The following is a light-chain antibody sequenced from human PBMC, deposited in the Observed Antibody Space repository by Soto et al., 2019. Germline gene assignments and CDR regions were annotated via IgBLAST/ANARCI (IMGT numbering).Light chain of an antibody. CDR1: QSVLYSSNNKNY. CDR3: QQYYSTPPT. CDR2: WAS. V-gene: IGKV4-1*01. Sequence: DIVMTQSPDSLAVSLGERATINCKSSQSVLYSSNNKNYLAWYQQKPGQPPKLLIYWASTRESWVPDRFSGSGYGTDFTLTISSLQAEDVAVYYCQQYYSTPPTFGQGTKVEIK. J-gene: IGKJ1*01.